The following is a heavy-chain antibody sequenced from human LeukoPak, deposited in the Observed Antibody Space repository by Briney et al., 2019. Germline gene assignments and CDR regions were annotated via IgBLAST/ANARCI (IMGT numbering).Heavy chain of an antibody. J-gene: IGHJ4*02. CDR1: GGSISSGGYY. CDR3: ARCGSGELDY. V-gene: IGHV4-30-2*01. CDR2: IYHSGST. Sequence: SETLSLTCTVSGGSISSGGYYWSWIRQPPGKGLEWIGYIYHSGSTYYNPSLKSRVTISVDRSKNQLSLKLSSVTAADTAVYYCARCGSGELDYWGQGTLVTVSS. D-gene: IGHD3-10*01.